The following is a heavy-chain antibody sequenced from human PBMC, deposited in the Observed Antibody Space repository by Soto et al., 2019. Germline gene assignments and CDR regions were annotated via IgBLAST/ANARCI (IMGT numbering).Heavy chain of an antibody. D-gene: IGHD3-10*01. Sequence: GASVKVSCKASGYTFTNNDVSWVRQATGQGLEWMGWMNPGSGDTGYAQKFQGRVTMTRGISIATAYMELSSLRSDDTAIYYCATMATFGSLNWFDPWGQATLGTV. J-gene: IGHJ5*02. CDR1: GYTFTNND. V-gene: IGHV1-8*01. CDR3: ATMATFGSLNWFDP. CDR2: MNPGSGDT.